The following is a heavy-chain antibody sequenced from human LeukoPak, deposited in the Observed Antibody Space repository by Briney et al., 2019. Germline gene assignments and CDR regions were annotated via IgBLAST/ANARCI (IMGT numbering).Heavy chain of an antibody. Sequence: PSETLSLTCTVSGGSISSGSYYWSWIRQPAGKGLEWIGRIYTSGSTNYNPSLKSRVTISVDTSKNQFSLKLSSVTAADTAVYYCARGPLDYWGQGTLVTVSS. J-gene: IGHJ4*02. CDR3: ARGPLDY. CDR2: IYTSGST. V-gene: IGHV4-61*02. CDR1: GGSISSGSYY.